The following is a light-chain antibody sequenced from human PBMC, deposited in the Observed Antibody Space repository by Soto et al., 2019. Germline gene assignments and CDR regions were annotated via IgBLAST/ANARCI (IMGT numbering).Light chain of an antibody. CDR3: QQYANSPIT. V-gene: IGKV3-20*01. J-gene: IGKJ5*01. CDR2: GAS. CDR1: QSVSSN. Sequence: EIVLTQSPATLSLSPGERATLSCRASQSVSSNLAWYQQKPGQAPRLLIYGASTRATGIPARFSGSGSGTDFTLTINRLEPEDFAVYYCQQYANSPITFGQGTRLEIK.